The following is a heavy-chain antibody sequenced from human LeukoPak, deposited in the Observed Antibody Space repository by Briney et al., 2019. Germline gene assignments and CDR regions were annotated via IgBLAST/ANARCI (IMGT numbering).Heavy chain of an antibody. CDR2: ISGSGGST. CDR1: GFTFSSYA. D-gene: IGHD3-3*01. CDR3: AKGLYYDFWSGYSNDAFDI. J-gene: IGHJ3*02. V-gene: IGHV3-23*01. Sequence: GGSLRLSCAASGFTFSSYAMSWVRQAPGKGLEWVSAISGSGGSTYYADSVKGRFTISRDNSKNTLYLQMNSLRAEDTAVYYCAKGLYYDFWSGYSNDAFDIWGQGTMVTVSS.